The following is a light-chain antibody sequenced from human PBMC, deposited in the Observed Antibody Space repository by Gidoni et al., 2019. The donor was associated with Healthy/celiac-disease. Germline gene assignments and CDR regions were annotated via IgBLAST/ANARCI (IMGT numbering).Light chain of an antibody. CDR3: AAWDDSLSGRYV. Sequence: QSVLTQPPSASGTPGQRVTISCSGSNSNIGSNSVNWYQQLPGTAPKLLIYTNNQRPSGVPDRISGSKSGTSATLAISGLQSEDEADYYCAAWDDSLSGRYVFGTGTKVTVL. CDR1: NSNIGSNS. J-gene: IGLJ1*01. CDR2: TNN. V-gene: IGLV1-44*01.